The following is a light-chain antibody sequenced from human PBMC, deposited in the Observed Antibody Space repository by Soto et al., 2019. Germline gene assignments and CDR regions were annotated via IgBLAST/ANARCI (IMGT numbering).Light chain of an antibody. J-gene: IGLJ1*01. V-gene: IGLV2-14*01. CDR1: SSDVGAYNY. Sequence: QSALTQPASVSGSPGQSITISCTGTSSDVGAYNYVSWYQQHPGEAPKLMIYEVNNRPSGVSNRFSGSKSGNTASLTISGLQAEDEADYYCSSFTITSTYVFGTGTKLTVL. CDR3: SSFTITSTYV. CDR2: EVN.